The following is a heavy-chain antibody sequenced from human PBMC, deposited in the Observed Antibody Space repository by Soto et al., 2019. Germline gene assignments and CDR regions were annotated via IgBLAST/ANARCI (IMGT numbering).Heavy chain of an antibody. CDR2: ISGNGGTT. V-gene: IGHV3-23*01. CDR3: AKDARATYGLDV. Sequence: EVQLLESGGGLVQPGGSLRLSCAASGFTFSSYAMSWVRQAPGKGLEWVSTISGNGGTTYYADSVKGRFTISRDNSKNTLYLQMNSLSAGDTAVYCCAKDARATYGLDVWGQGTTVTVSS. CDR1: GFTFSSYA. J-gene: IGHJ6*02.